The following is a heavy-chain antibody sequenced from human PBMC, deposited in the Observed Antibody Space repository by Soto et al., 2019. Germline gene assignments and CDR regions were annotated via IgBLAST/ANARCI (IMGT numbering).Heavy chain of an antibody. Sequence: EVQLVESGGGLVQPGGSLRLSCEASGFTFSRYWMSWVRHSPGKGLEWVANIKQDGSEKYYVDSVKGRFTISRDNAKTSLNLQMNSLRAEDTAVYYCARIEGFWSGYFGLGAFDIWGQGKMVTVSS. CDR2: IKQDGSEK. V-gene: IGHV3-7*01. CDR3: ARIEGFWSGYFGLGAFDI. D-gene: IGHD3-3*01. J-gene: IGHJ3*02. CDR1: GFTFSRYW.